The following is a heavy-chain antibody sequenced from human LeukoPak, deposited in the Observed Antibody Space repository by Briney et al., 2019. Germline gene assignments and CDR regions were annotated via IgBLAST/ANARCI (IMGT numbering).Heavy chain of an antibody. Sequence: NTSETLSLTCAVYGGSFSGYYWSWIRQPPGKGLEWIGEINHSGSTNYNPSLKSRVTISVDTSKDQFSLKLSSVTAGDTAVYYCAKRGYGSGSYGRNWFDPWGQGTLVTVSS. CDR1: GGSFSGYY. D-gene: IGHD3-10*01. J-gene: IGHJ5*02. CDR2: INHSGST. V-gene: IGHV4-34*01. CDR3: AKRGYGSGSYGRNWFDP.